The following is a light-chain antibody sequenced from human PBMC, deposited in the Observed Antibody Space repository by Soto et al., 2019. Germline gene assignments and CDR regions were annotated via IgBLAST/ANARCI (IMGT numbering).Light chain of an antibody. CDR3: QQYNNWPPWT. V-gene: IGKV3-15*01. J-gene: IGKJ1*01. Sequence: EIVLTQSPATLSVSPGDRATLSCRASQSVSSNLAWYQQKPGQTPRLLIYGASTRATGIPARFSGSGSETEFTLTISSLQSEDFAVYYCQQYNNWPPWTFGQGTKVDIK. CDR1: QSVSSN. CDR2: GAS.